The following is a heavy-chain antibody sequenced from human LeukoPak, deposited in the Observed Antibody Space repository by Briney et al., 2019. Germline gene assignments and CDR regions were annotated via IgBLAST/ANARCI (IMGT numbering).Heavy chain of an antibody. J-gene: IGHJ4*02. D-gene: IGHD2-21*02. Sequence: GASVKVSCKASGYTLTDYHIHWVRQAPAQGLEWMGWIKPNNGVTNYEQKFQGRVTMTRDTSISTAYMEVSSLKSDDTAVYYCARGRPIGIGGTAIVYWGQGTLVTVSS. CDR1: GYTLTDYH. V-gene: IGHV1-2*02. CDR3: ARGRPIGIGGTAIVY. CDR2: IKPNNGVT.